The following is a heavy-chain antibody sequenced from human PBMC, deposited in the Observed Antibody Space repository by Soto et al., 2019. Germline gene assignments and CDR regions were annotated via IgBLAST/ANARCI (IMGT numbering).Heavy chain of an antibody. CDR2: IYYSGST. CDR1: GGSISSYY. Sequence: SETLPLTCTVSGGSISSYYWSWIRQPPGKGLEWIGYIYYSGSTNYNPSLKSRVTISVDTSKNQFSLKLSSVTAADTAVYYCARVWGYSYGLASDIWGQGTMVTVSS. V-gene: IGHV4-59*12. J-gene: IGHJ3*02. D-gene: IGHD5-18*01. CDR3: ARVWGYSYGLASDI.